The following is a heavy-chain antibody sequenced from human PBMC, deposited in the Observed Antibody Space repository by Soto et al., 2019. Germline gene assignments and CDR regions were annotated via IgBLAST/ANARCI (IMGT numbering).Heavy chain of an antibody. CDR3: AREDDSSGHYSWFDP. D-gene: IGHD3-22*01. J-gene: IGHJ5*02. CDR1: GGTFSSYT. V-gene: IGHV1-69*01. CDR2: FVPLFGSA. Sequence: QVQLVQSGAEVKKPGSSVKVSCRASGGTFSSYTIVWVRQAPGQGLEWMGGFVPLFGSANIAQKFQVRVTITADASTSTAYMELSSLTSEDSATYYCAREDDSSGHYSWFDPWGQGTLVTVSS.